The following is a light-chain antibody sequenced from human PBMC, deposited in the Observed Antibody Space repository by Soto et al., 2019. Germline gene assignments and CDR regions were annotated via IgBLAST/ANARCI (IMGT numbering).Light chain of an antibody. CDR1: QSISGW. Sequence: DIQMTQSPSTLSASVGDTVSITCRASQSISGWLAWYQQKPGKVPKLLIFDASSLESGVPSRFSGSGSGTIFTLTFSGLQSGDFATYYCQQYSSYPYTFGQGTKLEIK. J-gene: IGKJ2*01. V-gene: IGKV1-5*01. CDR2: DAS. CDR3: QQYSSYPYT.